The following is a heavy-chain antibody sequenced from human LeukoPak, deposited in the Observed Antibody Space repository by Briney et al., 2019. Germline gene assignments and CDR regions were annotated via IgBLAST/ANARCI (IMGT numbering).Heavy chain of an antibody. CDR1: GSTLTELS. J-gene: IGHJ5*02. D-gene: IGHD6-19*01. CDR2: FDPEDGET. Sequence: SVKVSCKVSGSTLTELSMHWVRQAPGKGLEWMGGFDPEDGETIYAQKFQGRVTMTEDTSTDTAYMELSSLRSEDTAVYYCATGGSGWYDWFDPWGQGTLVTVPS. V-gene: IGHV1-24*01. CDR3: ATGGSGWYDWFDP.